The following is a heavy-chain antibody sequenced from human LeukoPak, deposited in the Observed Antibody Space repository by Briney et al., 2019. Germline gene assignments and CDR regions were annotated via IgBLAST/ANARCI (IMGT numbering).Heavy chain of an antibody. CDR2: IYHSGST. D-gene: IGHD3-22*01. Sequence: SETLSLTCAVCGGSISSSNWWSWVRQPPGKGLEWIGEIYHSGSTNYNSSLKSRVTISVDKSKSQFSMKLSSMTAADTAVYYCARVSFDSSGYVFDYWGQGTLVTVSS. CDR1: GGSISSSNW. V-gene: IGHV4-4*02. J-gene: IGHJ4*02. CDR3: ARVSFDSSGYVFDY.